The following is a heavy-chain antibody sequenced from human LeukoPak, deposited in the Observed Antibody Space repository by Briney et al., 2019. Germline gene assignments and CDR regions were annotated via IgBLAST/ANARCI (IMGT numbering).Heavy chain of an antibody. CDR2: INPNSGGT. J-gene: IGHJ3*02. V-gene: IGHV1-2*02. D-gene: IGHD3-22*01. Sequence: ASVKVSCKASGYSLTDYYLHWVRQAPGQGLEWMGWINPNSGGTNYAQKFQGRVTMTRDTSISTAYLELSTLRSDDTAVYYCARGAVIITTNASDIWGQGTKVTVSS. CDR1: GYSLTDYY. CDR3: ARGAVIITTNASDI.